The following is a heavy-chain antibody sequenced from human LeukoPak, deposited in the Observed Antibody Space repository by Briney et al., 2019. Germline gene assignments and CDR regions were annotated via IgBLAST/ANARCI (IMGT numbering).Heavy chain of an antibody. CDR3: ARAGSSSSTYYYYMDV. D-gene: IGHD6-6*01. J-gene: IGHJ6*03. Sequence: SETLSLTCTVSGGSISSYYWSWIRQPAGKGLEWIGRIYTSGRTNYNPSLKSRVTMSVDTSKNQFSLKLSSVTAADTAVYYCARAGSSSSTYYYYMDVWGKGTTVTVSS. V-gene: IGHV4-4*07. CDR1: GGSISSYY. CDR2: IYTSGRT.